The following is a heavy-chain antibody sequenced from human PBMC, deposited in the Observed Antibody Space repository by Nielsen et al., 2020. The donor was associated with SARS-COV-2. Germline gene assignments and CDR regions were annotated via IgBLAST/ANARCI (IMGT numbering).Heavy chain of an antibody. Sequence: GESLKISCVASGFTFSDYAMSWVRQAPGKGLEWISYISDDNTIFYADSVKGRFTISRDNAKNSLYLHMNSLRDEDTALYYCARDSELLTNYYGLDYWGQGTLVTVSS. V-gene: IGHV3-69-1*02. J-gene: IGHJ4*02. CDR2: ISDDNTI. CDR1: GFTFSDYA. CDR3: ARDSELLTNYYGLDY. D-gene: IGHD3-9*01.